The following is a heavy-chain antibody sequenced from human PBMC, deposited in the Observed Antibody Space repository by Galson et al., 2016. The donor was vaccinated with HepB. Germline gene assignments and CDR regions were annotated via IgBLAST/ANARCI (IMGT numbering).Heavy chain of an antibody. J-gene: IGHJ4*02. D-gene: IGHD5-18*01. CDR2: ISGSGGNT. V-gene: IGHV3-23*01. Sequence: SLRLSCAASGFSFSNYWMSWVRQAPGKGLEWVSAISGSGGNTYYADSVKGRFTISRDNSKNTLYLQMNSLRAEDTAVYYCATPRGYSYGYWDDTTTDYWGQGTLVTVSS. CDR1: GFSFSNYW. CDR3: ATPRGYSYGYWDDTTTDY.